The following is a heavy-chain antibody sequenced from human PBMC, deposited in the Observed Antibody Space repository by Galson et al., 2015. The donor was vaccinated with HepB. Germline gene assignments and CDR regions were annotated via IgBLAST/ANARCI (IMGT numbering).Heavy chain of an antibody. D-gene: IGHD3-10*01. J-gene: IGHJ6*02. CDR2: IKADGSEK. V-gene: IGHV3-7*05. Sequence: SLRLSCAASEFILSMYWMNWVRQAPGKGLEWVANIKADGSEKNYVYTVKGRFTISRDNAKNALYLQMNSLRAEDTAVYYCARVKRGEWYSFYYYGMDVWGRGTTVTVSS. CDR3: ARVKRGEWYSFYYYGMDV. CDR1: EFILSMYW.